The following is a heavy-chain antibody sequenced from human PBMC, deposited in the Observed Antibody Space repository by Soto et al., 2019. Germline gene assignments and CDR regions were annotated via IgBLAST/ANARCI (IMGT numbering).Heavy chain of an antibody. J-gene: IGHJ6*02. CDR3: ARDRGGSSWYGYYYYYGMYV. CDR1: GFTFSSYA. Sequence: GGSLRLSCAASGFTFSSYAMHWVRQAPGKGLEWVAVISYDGSNKYYADYVKGRFTISRDNSKNTLNLQINSQRAEDTAVYCCARDRGGSSWYGYYYYYGMYVWGQGTRVTVSS. CDR2: ISYDGSNK. D-gene: IGHD6-13*01. V-gene: IGHV3-30-3*01.